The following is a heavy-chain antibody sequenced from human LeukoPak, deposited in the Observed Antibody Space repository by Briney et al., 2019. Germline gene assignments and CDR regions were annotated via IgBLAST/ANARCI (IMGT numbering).Heavy chain of an antibody. CDR3: ARHSLNNYGSYY. J-gene: IGHJ4*02. CDR1: GGFISSSTYS. Sequence: SETLSLTCTVSGGFISSSTYSWPWIRQPPGKGLEWIGSIHYDGNTYYKPSLKSRVTISVDTSKIQFYLRLSSATAADRATYYCARHSLNNYGSYYWGQGTLVTVSS. D-gene: IGHD3-16*01. V-gene: IGHV4-39*01. CDR2: IHYDGNT.